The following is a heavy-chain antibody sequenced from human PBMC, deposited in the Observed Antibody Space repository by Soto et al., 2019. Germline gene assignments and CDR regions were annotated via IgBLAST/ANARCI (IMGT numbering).Heavy chain of an antibody. J-gene: IGHJ6*02. CDR2: IYYSGST. CDR3: ARDLIVATSPFGHYYYGMDV. V-gene: IGHV4-61*01. CDR1: GGSVSSGSYY. Sequence: SETLSLTCTVSGGSVSSGSYYWSCIRQPPGKGLEWIGYIYYSGSTNYNPSLKSRVTISVDTSKNQFSLKLSSVTAADTAVYYCARDLIVATSPFGHYYYGMDVWGQGTTVTVSS. D-gene: IGHD5-12*01.